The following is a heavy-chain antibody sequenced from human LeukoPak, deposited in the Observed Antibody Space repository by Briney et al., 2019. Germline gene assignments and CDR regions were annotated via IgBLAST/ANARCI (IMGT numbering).Heavy chain of an antibody. V-gene: IGHV4-4*07. Sequence: SETLSLTCTVSGVSGTSYYWSWLRQPAGKGLEWIGRIYTSGSTSYNPSLSSRLTMSVEASKNHLSLNLRWVTAADAAVDYCSRVTKDSSSSWGYYFDYWGQGTLVTVSS. D-gene: IGHD6-13*01. CDR1: GVSGTSYY. CDR3: SRVTKDSSSSWGYYFDY. J-gene: IGHJ4*02. CDR2: IYTSGST.